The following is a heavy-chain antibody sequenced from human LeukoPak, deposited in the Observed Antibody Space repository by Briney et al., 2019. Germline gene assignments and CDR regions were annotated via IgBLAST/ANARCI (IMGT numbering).Heavy chain of an antibody. CDR2: ISGSGGST. CDR3: ARDYSSGY. V-gene: IGHV3-23*01. Sequence: PGGSLRLSCAASGFTFSSYSMNWVRQAPGKGLEWVSGISGSGGSTYYADSVKGRFTISRDNSKNTLYLQMNSLRADDTAVYFCARDYSSGYWGQGTLVTVSS. J-gene: IGHJ4*02. D-gene: IGHD4-11*01. CDR1: GFTFSSYS.